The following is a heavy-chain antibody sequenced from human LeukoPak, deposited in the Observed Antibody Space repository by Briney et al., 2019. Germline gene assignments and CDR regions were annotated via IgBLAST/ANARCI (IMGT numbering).Heavy chain of an antibody. Sequence: SVKVSCKTSRGTFSSYAISWVRQAPGQGLEWMGGIIPIFGTANYAQKFQGRVTITADEFTSTAYMELSSLRSEDTAVYYCARLFTPRYCSTTSCYWKGWFDPWGQGTLVTVSS. CDR3: ARLFTPRYCSTTSCYWKGWFDP. D-gene: IGHD2-2*01. J-gene: IGHJ5*02. CDR1: RGTFSSYA. CDR2: IIPIFGTA. V-gene: IGHV1-69*13.